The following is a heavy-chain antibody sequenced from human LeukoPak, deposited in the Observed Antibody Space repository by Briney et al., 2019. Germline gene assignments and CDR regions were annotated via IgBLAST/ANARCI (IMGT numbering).Heavy chain of an antibody. V-gene: IGHV4-39*01. CDR1: GGSISSSSFY. CDR3: ARASGPFDY. CDR2: VYYSGST. Sequence: SETLSLTCTVSGGSISSSSFYWGWIRQPPGKGLEWIGNVYYSGSTYYNPSLKSRVTISVDKSKNQFSLKLSSVTAADTAVYYCARASGPFDYWGQGTLVTVSS. J-gene: IGHJ4*02. D-gene: IGHD1-26*01.